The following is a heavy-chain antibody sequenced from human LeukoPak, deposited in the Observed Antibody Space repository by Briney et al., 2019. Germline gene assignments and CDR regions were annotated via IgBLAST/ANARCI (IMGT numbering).Heavy chain of an antibody. V-gene: IGHV3-21*01. CDR1: GFTFSTYS. D-gene: IGHD2-8*02. J-gene: IGHJ4*02. Sequence: GGSLRLSCAVSGFTFSTYSMNWVSHAPGKGLEWVASIITAGNYMYYAGSVRGRFTISRDNAKNSLYLQMNSLRVEDTAFYYCARETYLDTGGLDYWGQGSLVTVSS. CDR2: IITAGNYM. CDR3: ARETYLDTGGLDY.